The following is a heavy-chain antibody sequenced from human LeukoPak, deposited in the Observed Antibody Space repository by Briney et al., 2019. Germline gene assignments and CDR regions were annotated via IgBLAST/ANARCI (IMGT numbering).Heavy chain of an antibody. CDR2: IFGSGGSA. D-gene: IGHD6-19*01. CDR3: AKTPTGYSSGRYPGWPVDY. V-gene: IGHV3-23*01. J-gene: IGHJ4*02. Sequence: PGGSLRLSCAAAGFTFNTYAMYWVRQAPGKGLEWVSGIFGSGGSAHYADSVKGRFTIFRDNSKNTVYLQMNSLRAEDTAVYYCAKTPTGYSSGRYPGWPVDYWGQGTLVTVSS. CDR1: GFTFNTYA.